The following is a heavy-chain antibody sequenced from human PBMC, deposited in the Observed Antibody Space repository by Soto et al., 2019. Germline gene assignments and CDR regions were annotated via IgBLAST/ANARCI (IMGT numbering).Heavy chain of an antibody. Sequence: QVQLVQSGAAVKKPGASVKVSCKASGYTFTSYGISWVRQAPGQGLEWMGWISAYNGNTNYAQKLQGRVTMTTDTATSTADMELRSRRADDTAVYYCAAGGESYQIDYWGQGTLVTVSS. V-gene: IGHV1-18*01. CDR2: ISAYNGNT. CDR3: AAGGESYQIDY. CDR1: GYTFTSYG. J-gene: IGHJ4*02. D-gene: IGHD1-26*01.